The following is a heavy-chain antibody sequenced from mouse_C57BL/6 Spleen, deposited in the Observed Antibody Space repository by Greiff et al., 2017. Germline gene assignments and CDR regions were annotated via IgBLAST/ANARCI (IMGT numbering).Heavy chain of an antibody. V-gene: IGHV5-4*01. CDR3: AREVRRAMDY. D-gene: IGHD1-2*01. CDR1: GFTFSSYA. CDR2: ISDGGSYT. Sequence: EVKLVESGGGLVKPGGSLKLSCAASGFTFSSYAMSWVRQTPEKRLEWVATISDGGSYTYYPDNVKGRCTISRDNAKNNLYLQMSHLKSEDTAMYYCAREVRRAMDYWGQGTSVTVSS. J-gene: IGHJ4*01.